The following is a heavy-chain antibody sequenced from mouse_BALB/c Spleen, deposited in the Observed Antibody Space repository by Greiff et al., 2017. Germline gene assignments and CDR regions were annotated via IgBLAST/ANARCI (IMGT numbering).Heavy chain of an antibody. J-gene: IGHJ4*01. CDR2: INPSTGYT. V-gene: IGHV1-7*01. CDR1: GYTFTSYW. D-gene: IGHD1-1*01. Sequence: QVQLQQSGAELAKPGASVKMSCKASGYTFTSYWMHWVNQRPGQGLEWIGYINPSTGYTEYNQKFKDKATLTADKSSSTAYMQLSSLTSEDSAVYYCARRTTVVATDYAMDYWGQGTSVTVSS. CDR3: ARRTTVVATDYAMDY.